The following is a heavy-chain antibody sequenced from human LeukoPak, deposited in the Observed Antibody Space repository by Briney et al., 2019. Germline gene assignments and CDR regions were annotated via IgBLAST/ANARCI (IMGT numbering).Heavy chain of an antibody. D-gene: IGHD3-3*02. CDR1: GITFSSYS. CDR3: ARGHLGLDY. V-gene: IGHV3-48*01. J-gene: IGHJ4*02. Sequence: GGSLTLSCEASGITFSSYSINWVRQAPGRGLEWVSYISASNSTIYYADSVKGRFTISRDNAKNSMYLQMNSLRAEDTAVYYCARGHLGLDYWGQGTLVTVSS. CDR2: ISASNSTI.